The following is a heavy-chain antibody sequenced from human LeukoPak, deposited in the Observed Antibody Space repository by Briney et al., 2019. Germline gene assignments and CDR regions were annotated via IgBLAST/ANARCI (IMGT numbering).Heavy chain of an antibody. CDR2: IIPISGTA. CDR3: ARLNYYYDSSGYYSDYYYYGMDV. V-gene: IGHV1-69*01. D-gene: IGHD3-22*01. CDR1: GGTFSSYA. J-gene: IGHJ6*02. Sequence: GASVKVSCKASGGTFSSYAISWVRQAPGQGLEWMGGIIPISGTANYAQKFQGRVTITADESTSTAYMELSSLRSEDTAVYYCARLNYYYDSSGYYSDYYYYGMDVWGQGTTVTVSS.